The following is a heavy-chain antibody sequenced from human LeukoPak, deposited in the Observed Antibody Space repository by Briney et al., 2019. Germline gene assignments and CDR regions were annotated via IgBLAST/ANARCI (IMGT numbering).Heavy chain of an antibody. CDR2: INNSGST. D-gene: IGHD2-2*01. J-gene: IGHJ4*02. V-gene: IGHV4-34*01. Sequence: MTSETLSPTSAVYGGSFSGYYCCWIRQPGGERLEWIGEINNSGSTNYIPSLKSRVTISVDTSKNQFSLKLSSVTAADTAVYYCARDSGEAEVPAAMFDYWGQGTLVTVSS. CDR1: GGSFSGYY. CDR3: ARDSGEAEVPAAMFDY.